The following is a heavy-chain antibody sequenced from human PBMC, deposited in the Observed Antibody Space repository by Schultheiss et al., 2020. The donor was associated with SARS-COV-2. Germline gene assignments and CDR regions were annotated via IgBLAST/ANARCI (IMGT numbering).Heavy chain of an antibody. D-gene: IGHD2-21*02. CDR1: GYTFTGYY. CDR2: INPHSGGT. Sequence: ASVKVSCKASGYTFTGYYIHWVRQAPGQGLEWMGRINPHSGGTHYVQKFQDRVTLTRDTSISTAYMELSSLRPDDTAVYYCARVAYCGGDCSRGYYYGLDVWGQGTTVTVSS. V-gene: IGHV1-2*06. J-gene: IGHJ6*02. CDR3: ARVAYCGGDCSRGYYYGLDV.